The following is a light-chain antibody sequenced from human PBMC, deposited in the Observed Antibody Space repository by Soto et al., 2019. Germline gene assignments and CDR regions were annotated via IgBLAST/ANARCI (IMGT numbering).Light chain of an antibody. CDR3: QQYGNSPT. CDR2: ETS. Sequence: EIVLTQSPGTLSLSPGERATLSCRASQSVSAGYFAWYQQKPGQAPRLLIYETSSRTTGTPDRFSGGGSGTDFTLTISRLEPEDFAVYYCQQYGNSPTFGPGTKVDI. V-gene: IGKV3-20*01. J-gene: IGKJ1*01. CDR1: QSVSAGY.